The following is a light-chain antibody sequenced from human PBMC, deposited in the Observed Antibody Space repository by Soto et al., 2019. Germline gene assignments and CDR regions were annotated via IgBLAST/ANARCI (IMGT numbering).Light chain of an antibody. Sequence: DIPMTQSPSSVSASVGDRVTITCRASQGISSWLAWYQQKPGKAPKLLIYAASSLQSGVPSSFSGNGSATDFTRTITSLQPEDFATYDGQQANSIPHTFGGGTKVEIK. CDR2: AAS. V-gene: IGKV1-12*01. CDR1: QGISSW. CDR3: QQANSIPHT. J-gene: IGKJ4*01.